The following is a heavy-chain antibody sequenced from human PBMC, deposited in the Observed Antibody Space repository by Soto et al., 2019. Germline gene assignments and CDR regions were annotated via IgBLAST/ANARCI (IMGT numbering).Heavy chain of an antibody. CDR1: GFTCNTYG. J-gene: IGHJ4*02. CDR2: ISFDEKIQ. D-gene: IGHD3-16*02. V-gene: IGHV3-30*18. CDR3: AKVAERSMITFGGVIAD. Sequence: QVQLVESGGGVVQPGRTLRLSCAASGFTCNTYGMHWFPQAQGKGLEWVSVISFDEKIQYYVDSVKGRFTISRDNSKNTRSLQMDSLRPEDTAVYYCAKVAERSMITFGGVIADWGQGTLVTVSS.